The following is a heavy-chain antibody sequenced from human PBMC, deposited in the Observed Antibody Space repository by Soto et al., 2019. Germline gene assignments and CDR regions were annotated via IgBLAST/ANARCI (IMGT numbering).Heavy chain of an antibody. CDR2: INPSGGST. J-gene: IGHJ5*02. V-gene: IGHV1-46*01. D-gene: IGHD1-1*01. CDR3: ARAPVAWKGWSDP. CDR1: GYTFTSYY. Sequence: SVKVSCKASGYTFTSYYLHWVRQAPGQGLEWMGIINPSGGSTSYAQKFQGRVTMTRDTSTSTVYMELSSLRSEDTAVYYCARAPVAWKGWSDPWGQGTLVTVSS.